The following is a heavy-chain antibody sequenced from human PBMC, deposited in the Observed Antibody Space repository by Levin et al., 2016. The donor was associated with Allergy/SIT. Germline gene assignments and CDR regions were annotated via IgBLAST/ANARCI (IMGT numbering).Heavy chain of an antibody. CDR2: ISAYNGNT. J-gene: IGHJ4*02. Sequence: ASVKVSCKASGYTFTSYGVSWVRQAPGQGLEWMGWISAYNGNTNYAQKLQGRVTMTTDTSTSTAYMELSSLRSDDTAVYYCARIDLGLMATITSDLDYVGPGNPGHRLL. CDR3: ARIDLGLMATITSDLDY. CDR1: GYTFTSYG. V-gene: IGHV1-18*01. D-gene: IGHD5-24*01.